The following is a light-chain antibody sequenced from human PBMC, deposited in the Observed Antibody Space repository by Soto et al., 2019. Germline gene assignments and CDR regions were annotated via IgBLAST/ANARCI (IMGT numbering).Light chain of an antibody. Sequence: EIVLTQSPATLSSFPGDRVTLSCRASQYINTRLAWYQHRPGQAPRLLIYQTSIRAAGIQARFSASGTGTDFTLTIRDVQPEDFAVYYCYQRQSWPRTFGQGTKVDNK. J-gene: IGKJ1*01. CDR1: QYINTR. V-gene: IGKV3-11*01. CDR2: QTS. CDR3: YQRQSWPRT.